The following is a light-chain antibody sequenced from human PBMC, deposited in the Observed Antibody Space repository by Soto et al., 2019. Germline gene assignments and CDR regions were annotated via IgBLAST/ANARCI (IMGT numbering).Light chain of an antibody. CDR1: QSLDSTY. CDR3: QRSGSAPPYI. CDR2: GAS. V-gene: IGKV3-20*01. Sequence: EVVLTQSPGTLSLSPGERATLSCRASQSLDSTYLAWYQQKPGQSPRPVIYGASRKATGIPDRFSGSGSGTDFTLTIGRLEPEDFGVYYCQRSGSAPPYIFGEGTRL. J-gene: IGKJ2*01.